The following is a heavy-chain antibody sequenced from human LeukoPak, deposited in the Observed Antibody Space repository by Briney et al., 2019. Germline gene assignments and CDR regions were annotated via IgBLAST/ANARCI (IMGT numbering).Heavy chain of an antibody. D-gene: IGHD6-13*01. CDR3: ARVAAAGTTPYYYYYYMDV. J-gene: IGHJ6*03. V-gene: IGHV4-39*07. Sequence: SETLSLTCSVSGGSISTSTYYWGWIRQPPGKGLEWIGNIYYSESTHYNPSLKSRVTISVDTSKNQFSLKLSSVTAADTAVYYCARVAAAGTTPYYYYYYMDVWGKGTTVTVSS. CDR2: IYYSEST. CDR1: GGSISTSTYY.